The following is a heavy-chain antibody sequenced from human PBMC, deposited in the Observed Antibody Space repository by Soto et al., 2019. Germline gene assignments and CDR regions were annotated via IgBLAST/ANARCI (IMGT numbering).Heavy chain of an antibody. CDR1: GFTVSSNY. CDR2: IYSGGST. V-gene: IGHV3-66*01. D-gene: IGHD6-6*01. Sequence: GGSLRLSCAASGFTVSSNYMSWVRQAPGKGLEWVSVIYSGGSTYYADSVKGRFTISRENSKNTLYLQMNSLRAEDTAVYYCARDWTERQPIKWRPEYSSSPRWFDPWGQGTLVTVSS. J-gene: IGHJ5*02. CDR3: ARDWTERQPIKWRPEYSSSPRWFDP.